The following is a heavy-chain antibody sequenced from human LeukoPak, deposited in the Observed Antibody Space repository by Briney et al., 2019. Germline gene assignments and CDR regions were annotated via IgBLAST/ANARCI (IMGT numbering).Heavy chain of an antibody. CDR2: VNTVSSYI. D-gene: IGHD3-22*01. CDR1: GFRFSRYW. V-gene: IGHV3-21*06. CDR3: ARLRRNTDSSGFFYYYDY. Sequence: PGGSLRLSCAASGFRFSRYWMTWVRQAPGKWLEWVSSVNTVSSYIYYAHSLKGRFTISRDNAKNSVYLQMDSLRAEDSAVYYCARLRRNTDSSGFFYYYDYWGQGTLVTVPS. J-gene: IGHJ4*02.